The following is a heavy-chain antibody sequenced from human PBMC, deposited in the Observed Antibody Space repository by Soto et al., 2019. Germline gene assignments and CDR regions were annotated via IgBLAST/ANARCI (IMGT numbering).Heavy chain of an antibody. V-gene: IGHV1-24*01. CDR2: INPEDGEA. CDR1: GYGNTDLS. CDR3: ARDRSGYSYGYSDY. Sequence: GASVKVSWKVAGYGNTDLSMHWVRQAPGKGLEWMGGINPEDGEAIYAQKFQGRVTITADESTSTAYMELSSLRSEDTAVYYCARDRSGYSYGYSDYWGQGTLVTVSS. D-gene: IGHD5-18*01. J-gene: IGHJ4*02.